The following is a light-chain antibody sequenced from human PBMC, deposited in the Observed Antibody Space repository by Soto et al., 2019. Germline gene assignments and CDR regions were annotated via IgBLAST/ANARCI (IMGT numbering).Light chain of an antibody. J-gene: IGKJ4*01. V-gene: IGKV1-33*01. CDR2: DAS. CDR1: QDISNY. Sequence: DIQMTQSPSSLSAFVGARVTITCQASQDISNYLNWYQQKPGKAPKLLIYDASNLETGVPSRFSGSGSGTDFTFTISSLQPEDFATYYCQQYENLPLTFGGGTKVDIK. CDR3: QQYENLPLT.